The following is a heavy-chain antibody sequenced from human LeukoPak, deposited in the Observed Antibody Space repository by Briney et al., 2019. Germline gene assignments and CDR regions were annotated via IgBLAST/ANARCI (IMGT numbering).Heavy chain of an antibody. CDR2: ISPYNGDT. CDR1: GYTFINYG. Sequence: GSVKVSCKASGYTFINYGISWVRQAPGQGLEWMGWISPYNGDTGYAQKVQGRVTMTTDTSTSTAYMELRSLTSDDTAVYYCARGSGSYYYFDYWGQGSLVTVSS. V-gene: IGHV1-18*04. D-gene: IGHD1-26*01. CDR3: ARGSGSYYYFDY. J-gene: IGHJ4*02.